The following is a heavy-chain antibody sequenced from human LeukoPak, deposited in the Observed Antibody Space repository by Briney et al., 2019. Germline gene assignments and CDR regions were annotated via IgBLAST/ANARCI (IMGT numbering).Heavy chain of an antibody. D-gene: IGHD3/OR15-3a*01. CDR1: GGSISSSSYY. V-gene: IGHV4-39*07. Sequence: SETLSLTCTVSGGSISSSSYYWGWIRQPPGKGLEWIGSMYYSGSTYYNPSLKSRVTISVDTSKNQFSLKLSSVTAADTAVYYCARTGDWADFDYWGQGTLVTVSS. J-gene: IGHJ4*02. CDR3: ARTGDWADFDY. CDR2: MYYSGST.